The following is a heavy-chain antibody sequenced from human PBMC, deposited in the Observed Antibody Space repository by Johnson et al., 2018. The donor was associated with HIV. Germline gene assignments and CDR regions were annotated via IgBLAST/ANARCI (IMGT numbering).Heavy chain of an antibody. CDR1: GFTFSNAW. CDR2: IKSKTDGGTT. V-gene: IGHV3-15*01. J-gene: IGHJ3*02. CDR3: TTQQRADAFDI. D-gene: IGHD6-13*01. Sequence: VHLVESGGGLVKPGGSLRLSCAASGFTFSNAWMSCVRQAPGKGLEWVGRIKSKTDGGTTDYAAPGKGRFTISRDDSKNTLYLQMNSLKTEDTAVYYCTTQQRADAFDIWGQGTMVTVSS.